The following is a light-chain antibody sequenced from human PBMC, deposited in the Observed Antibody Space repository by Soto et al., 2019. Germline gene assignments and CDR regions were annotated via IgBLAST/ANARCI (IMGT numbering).Light chain of an antibody. CDR1: SSDVGSYDH. Sequence: QSVLTQPASVSGSPGQSITISCSGTSSDVGSYDHVAWYQQFPGKTPKLMIYEVSNRPSGVSSRFSGYKSGNTASLTISGLQAEDEADYYCISYTGSSTSYVFGSGTKGHRX. V-gene: IGLV2-14*01. CDR3: ISYTGSSTSYV. J-gene: IGLJ1*01. CDR2: EVS.